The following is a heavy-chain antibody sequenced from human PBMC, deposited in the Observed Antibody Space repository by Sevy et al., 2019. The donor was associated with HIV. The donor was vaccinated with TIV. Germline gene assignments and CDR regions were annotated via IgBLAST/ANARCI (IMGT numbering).Heavy chain of an antibody. J-gene: IGHJ4*02. V-gene: IGHV3-15*01. Sequence: GGSLRLSCAASGFTFSNAWMSWVRQAPGKGLEWVGRIKSKTDGGTTDYAAPVKGRFTISRDDSKTTLYMQMNSLKTYYTGIEGGTIVSTKRRRSVLLDYWGQGTLVTVSS. CDR2: IKSKTDGGTT. CDR1: GFTFSNAW. CDR3: TIVSTKRRRSVLLDY. D-gene: IGHD3-16*01.